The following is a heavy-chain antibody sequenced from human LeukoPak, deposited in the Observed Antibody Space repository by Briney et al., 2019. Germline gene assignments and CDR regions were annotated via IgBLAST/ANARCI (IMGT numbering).Heavy chain of an antibody. Sequence: GESLKIPCKGSGYSFTSYWISWVRQLPGKGLEGMGRIDPSDSDTNYSPSFQGHVTISADKSISTAYLQWSSLKASDTAMYHCARQSYYYGSGSYYEQDYWGQGTLVTVSS. CDR3: ARQSYYYGSGSYYEQDY. D-gene: IGHD3-10*01. V-gene: IGHV5-10-1*01. J-gene: IGHJ4*02. CDR1: GYSFTSYW. CDR2: IDPSDSDT.